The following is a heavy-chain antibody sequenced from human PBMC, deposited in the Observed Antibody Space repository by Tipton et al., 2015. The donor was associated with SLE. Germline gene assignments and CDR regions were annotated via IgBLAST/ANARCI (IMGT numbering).Heavy chain of an antibody. J-gene: IGHJ6*03. D-gene: IGHD6-19*01. CDR2: IYYSGNT. Sequence: LRLSCAASGLTFSSYAMSWIRQPPGKGLEWIGYIYYSGNTKYNPSLKSRVTISVDTSKNQFSLKLSSVTAADTAVYYCATQVVAGTYYYDFMDVWGKGTTVTVSS. V-gene: IGHV4-59*01. CDR3: ATQVVAGTYYYDFMDV. CDR1: GLTFSSYA.